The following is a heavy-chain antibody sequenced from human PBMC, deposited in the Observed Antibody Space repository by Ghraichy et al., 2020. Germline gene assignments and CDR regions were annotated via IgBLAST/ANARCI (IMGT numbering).Heavy chain of an antibody. V-gene: IGHV3-48*03. D-gene: IGHD3-9*01. CDR1: GFALRDHE. Sequence: GGSLRLSCEASGFALRDHEMNWVRQAPGKGLEWVSHINRGSDAVHHGDSVRGRFTTSRDNAQNSVFLQMHNLRVDDTALYFCVRDLSVPGDHLDLWGQGTMVTVSS. J-gene: IGHJ3*01. CDR3: VRDLSVPGDHLDL. CDR2: INRGSDAV.